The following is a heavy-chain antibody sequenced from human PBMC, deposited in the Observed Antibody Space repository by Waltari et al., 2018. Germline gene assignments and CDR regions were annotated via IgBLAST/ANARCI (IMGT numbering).Heavy chain of an antibody. D-gene: IGHD3-16*01. J-gene: IGHJ5*02. CDR1: GGSINSYY. Sequence: QVQLQESGPGLVKPSETMSLTCTVSGGSINSYYWSWIRQPPGKGLEWIGYIYYSGSTNYPPALKSRVNILLDTVKTQFPPKLSSVTAADTAVYYGARQGRGQGGGFDPWGQGTLVTVSS. V-gene: IGHV4-59*08. CDR3: ARQGRGQGGGFDP. CDR2: IYYSGST.